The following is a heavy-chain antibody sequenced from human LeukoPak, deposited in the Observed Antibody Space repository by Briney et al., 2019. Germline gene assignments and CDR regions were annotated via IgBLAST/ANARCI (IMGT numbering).Heavy chain of an antibody. CDR1: GFTFDDYG. Sequence: GGSLRLSCAASGFTFDDYGMSWVRQAPGKGLEWVSYISSSGSTIYYADSVKGRFTISRDNAKNSLYLQMNSLRAEDTAVYYCARAGYYYDSSGYPHFDYWGQGTLVTVSS. CDR3: ARAGYYYDSSGYPHFDY. J-gene: IGHJ4*02. D-gene: IGHD3-22*01. CDR2: ISSSGSTI. V-gene: IGHV3-48*03.